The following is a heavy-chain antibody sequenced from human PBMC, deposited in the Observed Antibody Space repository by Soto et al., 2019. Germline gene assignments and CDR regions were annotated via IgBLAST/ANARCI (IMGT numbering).Heavy chain of an antibody. CDR1: GGSISSGDYY. CDR3: ARERPDGSRLDP. CDR2: IYYSGST. D-gene: IGHD6-13*01. Sequence: QVQLQESGPGLVKPSQTLSLTCTVSGGSISSGDYYWSWIRQPPGKGLEWIGYIYYSGSTYYDPSLRSRVTISVDTSKNQFSLKLSSGTAADTAVYYCARERPDGSRLDPWGQGTLVTVSS. J-gene: IGHJ5*02. V-gene: IGHV4-30-4*01.